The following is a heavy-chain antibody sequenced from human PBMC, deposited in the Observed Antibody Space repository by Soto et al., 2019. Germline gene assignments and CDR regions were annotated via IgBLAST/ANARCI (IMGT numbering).Heavy chain of an antibody. J-gene: IGHJ2*01. V-gene: IGHV1-3*01. Sequence: QVQLVQSGAEVKKPGASVKVSCKASGYTFTNYAMHWVRQAPGQRLEWMGWINAGNGNTKYSQKFQGRVTITRDTSASTADMELSSLRSEDTAVSYCARGGSLYWSFDLWGRGTLVTVSS. CDR1: GYTFTNYA. CDR2: INAGNGNT. CDR3: ARGGSLYWSFDL. D-gene: IGHD1-26*01.